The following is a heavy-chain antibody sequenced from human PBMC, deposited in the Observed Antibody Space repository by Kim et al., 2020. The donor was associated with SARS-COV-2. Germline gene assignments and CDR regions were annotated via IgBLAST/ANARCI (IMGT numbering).Heavy chain of an antibody. CDR3: ARDRCLEYCSSTSCSYYYYYGMDV. D-gene: IGHD2-2*01. Sequence: GGSLRLSCAASGFTFSSYEMNWVRQAPGKGLEWVSYISSSGSTIYYADSVKGRFTISRDNAKNSLYLQMNSLRAEDTAVYYCARDRCLEYCSSTSCSYYYYYGMDVWGQGTTVTVSS. CDR1: GFTFSSYE. V-gene: IGHV3-48*03. CDR2: ISSSGSTI. J-gene: IGHJ6*02.